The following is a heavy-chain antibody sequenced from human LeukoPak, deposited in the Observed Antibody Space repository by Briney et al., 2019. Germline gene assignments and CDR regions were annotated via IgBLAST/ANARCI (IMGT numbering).Heavy chain of an antibody. J-gene: IGHJ4*02. CDR1: GFTFDDYA. CDR2: ISWNSGSI. Sequence: GGSLRLSCAASGFTFDDYAMHWVRQAPGKGLEWVSGISWNSGSIGYADSVEGRFTISRDNAKNSLYLQMNSLRAEDTALYYCAKGKRSIGIVGSLDYWGQGTLVTVSS. D-gene: IGHD1-26*01. V-gene: IGHV3-9*01. CDR3: AKGKRSIGIVGSLDY.